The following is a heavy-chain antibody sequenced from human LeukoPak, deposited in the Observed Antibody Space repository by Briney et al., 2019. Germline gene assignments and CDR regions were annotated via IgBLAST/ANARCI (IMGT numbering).Heavy chain of an antibody. CDR3: ARGSGSGGRDWFDP. CDR1: GGTFSSYA. V-gene: IGHV1-8*02. J-gene: IGHJ5*02. Sequence: ASVKVSCKASGGTFSSYAISWVRQATGQGLEWMGWMNSNSGNTGYAQKFQGRVTMTRDTSISTAYMELSGLRSDDTAVYYCARGSGSGGRDWFDPWGQGTLVTVSS. D-gene: IGHD5-12*01. CDR2: MNSNSGNT.